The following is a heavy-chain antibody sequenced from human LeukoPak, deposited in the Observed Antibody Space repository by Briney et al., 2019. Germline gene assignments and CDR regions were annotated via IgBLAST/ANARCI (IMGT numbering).Heavy chain of an antibody. Sequence: GGSLRLSCAASGFTFSSYGMHWVRQAPGKGLEWVSFIQYDGSRENYSDSVKGRFSISRDNARNTLYLQMYSLRPDDTAVYYCAKDLFFWGQGTVVTVSS. D-gene: IGHD3-9*01. J-gene: IGHJ3*01. CDR2: IQYDGSRE. CDR3: AKDLFF. V-gene: IGHV3-30*02. CDR1: GFTFSSYG.